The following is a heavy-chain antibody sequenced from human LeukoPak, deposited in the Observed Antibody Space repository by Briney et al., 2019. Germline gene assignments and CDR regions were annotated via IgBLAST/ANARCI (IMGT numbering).Heavy chain of an antibody. J-gene: IGHJ4*02. CDR3: VRDVGYYYDSSVPPLAFDY. CDR1: GYTFTSYG. V-gene: IGHV1-18*01. Sequence: ASVKVSCKASGYTFTSYGISWVRQAPGQGLEWMGGINAYNGNTNYAQKLQGRVTMTTDTSTSTAYMELRSLRSDDTAVYYCVRDVGYYYDSSVPPLAFDYWGQGTLVTVSS. D-gene: IGHD3-22*01. CDR2: INAYNGNT.